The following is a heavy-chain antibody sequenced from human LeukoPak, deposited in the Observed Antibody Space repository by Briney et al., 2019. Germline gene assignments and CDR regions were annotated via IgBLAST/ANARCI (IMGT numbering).Heavy chain of an antibody. CDR1: GGSISSYY. J-gene: IGHJ6*03. CDR2: IYYSGST. V-gene: IGHV4-59*01. D-gene: IGHD4-23*01. Sequence: SETLSLTCTVSGGSISSYYWSWIRQPPGKGLEWIGYIYYSGSTNYNPSHKSRVTISVDTSKNQFSLKLSSVTAADTAVYYCARDGDYGGYYYYMDVWGKGTTVTVSS. CDR3: ARDGDYGGYYYYMDV.